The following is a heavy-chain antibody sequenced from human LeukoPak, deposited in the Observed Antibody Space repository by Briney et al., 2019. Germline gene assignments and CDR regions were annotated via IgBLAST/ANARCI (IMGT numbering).Heavy chain of an antibody. D-gene: IGHD4-17*01. CDR3: ARGARDYGDYWFDY. J-gene: IGHJ4*02. CDR1: GYSISSGYY. V-gene: IGHV4-38-2*02. Sequence: SETLSLTCTVSGYSISSGYYWGWIRQPPGKGLEWIGSIYHSGSTYYNPSLKSRVTISVDTSKNQFSLKLSSVTAADTAVYYCARGARDYGDYWFDYWGQGTLVTVSS. CDR2: IYHSGST.